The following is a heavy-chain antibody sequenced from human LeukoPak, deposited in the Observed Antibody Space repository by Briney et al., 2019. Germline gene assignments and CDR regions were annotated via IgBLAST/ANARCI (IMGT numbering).Heavy chain of an antibody. D-gene: IGHD4-17*01. CDR3: ARGDYGDYAVPRFDP. V-gene: IGHV4-61*02. CDR2: FDISGRT. CDR1: GGSITSGSFY. Sequence: SETLSLTCTVSGGSITSGSFYWSWIRQSAGKGLEWIGRFDISGRTTYNPSLKSRVTTSVDTSKNQFSLKLSSVTAADTAVYYCARGDYGDYAVPRFDPWGRGTLVTVSS. J-gene: IGHJ5*02.